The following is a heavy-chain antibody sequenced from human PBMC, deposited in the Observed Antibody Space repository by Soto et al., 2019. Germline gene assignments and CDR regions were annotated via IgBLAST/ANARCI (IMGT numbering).Heavy chain of an antibody. V-gene: IGHV1-3*01. CDR3: ARDRRQVPVLGLYYYDY. J-gene: IGHJ4*02. CDR2: INVGNGNT. CDR1: GYTFTRYA. Sequence: QVQFVQSGAEVKKPGASVKVSCKASGYTFTRYAMHWVRQAPGQRLEWMGWINVGNGNTKYSQKFQRRVTITRDTSASTAYVEVSSLTSEDTAVYYCARDRRQVPVLGLYYYDYWGQGTLVTVSS. D-gene: IGHD3-16*01.